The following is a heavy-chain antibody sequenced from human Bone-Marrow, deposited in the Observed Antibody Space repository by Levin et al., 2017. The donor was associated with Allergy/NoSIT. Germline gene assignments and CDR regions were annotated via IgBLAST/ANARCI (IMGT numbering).Heavy chain of an antibody. Sequence: SETLSLTCSVSGVSINTGDNYWTWIRQPPGKDLEWIGYIFYSGSAHYNPSLKSRISMSVDTSRNQFSLKLSSVTAADTAVYYCARKHSATYSNRFDPWGQGTLVTVSS. CDR2: IFYSGSA. J-gene: IGHJ5*02. CDR3: ARKHSATYSNRFDP. D-gene: IGHD3-10*01. V-gene: IGHV4-30-4*01. CDR1: GVSINTGDNY.